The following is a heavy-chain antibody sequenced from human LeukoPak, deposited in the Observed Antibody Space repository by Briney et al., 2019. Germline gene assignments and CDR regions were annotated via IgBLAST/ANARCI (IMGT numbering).Heavy chain of an antibody. Sequence: GGSLRLSCAASGFTVSSNYMSWVRQAPGKGLEWVSVIYSGGSTYYADSVKGRFTISRDNSKNTLYLQMNSLRAEDTAVYYCARALDYDSSGYLPAVHFDYWGQGTLVTVSS. J-gene: IGHJ4*02. D-gene: IGHD3-22*01. CDR3: ARALDYDSSGYLPAVHFDY. V-gene: IGHV3-53*01. CDR2: IYSGGST. CDR1: GFTVSSNY.